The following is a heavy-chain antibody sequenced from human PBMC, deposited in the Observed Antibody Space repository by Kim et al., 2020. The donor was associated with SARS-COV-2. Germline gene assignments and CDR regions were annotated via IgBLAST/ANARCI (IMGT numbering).Heavy chain of an antibody. Sequence: ASVKVSCKASGYTFTSYGISWVRQAPGQGLEWMGWISAYNGNTNYAQKLQGRVTKTTDTSTSTAYMELRSLRSDDTAVYYCARDSYYDFWSGSYYGMDVWGQGTTVTVSS. CDR1: GYTFTSYG. CDR3: ARDSYYDFWSGSYYGMDV. V-gene: IGHV1-18*01. J-gene: IGHJ6*02. CDR2: ISAYNGNT. D-gene: IGHD3-3*01.